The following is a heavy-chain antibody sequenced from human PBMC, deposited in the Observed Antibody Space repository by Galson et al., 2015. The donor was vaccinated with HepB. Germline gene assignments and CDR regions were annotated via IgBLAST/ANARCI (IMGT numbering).Heavy chain of an antibody. V-gene: IGHV3-30-3*01. CDR2: ISYDGSNK. J-gene: IGHJ6*02. Sequence: SLRLSCAASGFTFSSYAMHWVRQAPGKGLEWVAVISYDGSNKYYADSVKGRFTISRDNSKNTLYLQMNSLRAEDTAVYYCAKECRGGSYYYYGMDVWGQGTTVTVSS. CDR3: AKECRGGSYYYYGMDV. D-gene: IGHD1-26*01. CDR1: GFTFSSYA.